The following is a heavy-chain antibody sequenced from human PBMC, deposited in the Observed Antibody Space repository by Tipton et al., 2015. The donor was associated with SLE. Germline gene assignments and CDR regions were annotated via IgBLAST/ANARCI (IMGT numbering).Heavy chain of an antibody. Sequence: SGVTLSDFVMSWVRQAPGKGLEWVANIKQDGSEKYYVDSVKGRFTVFRDNAKESLFLQMNSLRAEDTAVYYCASAESQVRSGWYFDLWGRGTLVTVSS. D-gene: IGHD3-10*01. CDR1: GVTLSDFV. CDR2: IKQDGSEK. V-gene: IGHV3-7*05. J-gene: IGHJ2*01. CDR3: ASAESQVRSGWYFDL.